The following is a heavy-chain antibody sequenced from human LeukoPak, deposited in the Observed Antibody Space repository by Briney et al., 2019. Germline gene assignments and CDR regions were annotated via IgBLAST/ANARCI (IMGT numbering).Heavy chain of an antibody. D-gene: IGHD6-13*01. V-gene: IGHV3-33*01. J-gene: IGHJ1*01. CDR2: IWYDGSNK. CDR3: ARDGNQYSSSWYPEYFQH. Sequence: GGSLRLSCAASGFTFSSYGMHWVRQAPGKGLKWVAVIWYDGSNKYYADSVKGRFTISRDNSKNTLYLQMNSLRAEDTAVYYCARDGNQYSSSWYPEYFQHWGQGTLVTVSS. CDR1: GFTFSSYG.